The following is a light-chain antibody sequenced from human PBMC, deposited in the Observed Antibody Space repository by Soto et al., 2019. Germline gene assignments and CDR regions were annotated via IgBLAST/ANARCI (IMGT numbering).Light chain of an antibody. V-gene: IGKV3-20*01. J-gene: IGKJ4*01. Sequence: EIVLTQSPGTLSLSPGARATLSCRASQSVSSSYLAWYQQKPGQAPRLLIYGASSRATGIPDRFSGSGSGTDFTLTISRLEPEDFAVYYCQQYGSSPPITFGGGTKVDIK. CDR1: QSVSSSY. CDR2: GAS. CDR3: QQYGSSPPIT.